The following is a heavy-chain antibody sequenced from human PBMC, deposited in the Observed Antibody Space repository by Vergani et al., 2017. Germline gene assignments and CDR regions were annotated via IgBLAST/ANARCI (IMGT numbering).Heavy chain of an antibody. J-gene: IGHJ4*02. CDR2: IYDSGDT. Sequence: QVQLQESGPGLVKPSETLSLTCSVSGDSMNPYYLTWIRKPPGKGLEWIGYIYDSGDTKYNPSLKSRVTISLDTSKNQFSLNLYSVTAADTAVYYCARGALWWLRQIDSWGQGTLVTVSS. CDR1: GDSMNPYY. V-gene: IGHV4-59*01. D-gene: IGHD2-21*01. CDR3: ARGALWWLRQIDS.